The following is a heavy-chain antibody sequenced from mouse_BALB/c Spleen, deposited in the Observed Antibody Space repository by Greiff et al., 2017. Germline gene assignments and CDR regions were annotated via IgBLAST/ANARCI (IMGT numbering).Heavy chain of an antibody. D-gene: IGHD2-2*01. V-gene: IGHV5-17*02. Sequence: DVMLVESGGGLVQPGGSRKLSCAASGFTFSSFGMHWVRQAPEKGLEWVAYISSGSSTIYYADTVKGRFTISRDNPKNTLFLQMTSLRSEDTAMYYCAEGGYDGAWFAYWGQGTLVTVSA. CDR1: GFTFSSFG. CDR3: AEGGYDGAWFAY. CDR2: ISSGSSTI. J-gene: IGHJ3*01.